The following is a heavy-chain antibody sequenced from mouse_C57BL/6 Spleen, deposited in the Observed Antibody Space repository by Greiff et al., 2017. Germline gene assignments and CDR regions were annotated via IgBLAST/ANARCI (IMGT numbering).Heavy chain of an antibody. Sequence: QVQLQQSGAELVRPGASVTLSCKASGYTFTDYEMHWVKQTPVHGLEWIGAIDPDTGGTAYNQKFKGKAILTADKSSSTAYMELRSLTSEDSAVYYCTRLTPVLAPFDYWGQGTTLTVSS. CDR1: GYTFTDYE. V-gene: IGHV1-15*01. CDR2: IDPDTGGT. D-gene: IGHD1-1*01. J-gene: IGHJ2*01. CDR3: TRLTPVLAPFDY.